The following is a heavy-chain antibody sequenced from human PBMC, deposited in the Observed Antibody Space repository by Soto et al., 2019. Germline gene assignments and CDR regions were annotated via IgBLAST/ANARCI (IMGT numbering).Heavy chain of an antibody. CDR3: ARDSGSSWYFGMDV. CDR1: GFTFSNYA. V-gene: IGHV3-30-3*01. D-gene: IGHD6-13*01. Sequence: QVQLVESGGGVVQPGRSLRLSCAASGFTFSNYAMHWVRQAPGKGLEWVAVISHDGFNKYYADSVMGRFTISRDSSKNPLYLQMNSLRVEDTAMYSCARDSGSSWYFGMDVWGQGTTVTVSS. CDR2: ISHDGFNK. J-gene: IGHJ6*02.